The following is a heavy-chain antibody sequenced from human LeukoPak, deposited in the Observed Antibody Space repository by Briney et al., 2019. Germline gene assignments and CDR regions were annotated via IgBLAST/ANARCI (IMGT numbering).Heavy chain of an antibody. CDR1: GYTFSGYY. CDR3: ARVYPGYQLLLYV. V-gene: IGHV1-2*02. Sequence: ASVKLSCKASGYTFSGYYMHWVRQARGQGLEWMGWINPNSGGTNYAQKFQGRVTMTRDTSISTAYMELSRLRSDDTAVYYCARVYPGYQLLLYVWGQGTTVTVSS. CDR2: INPNSGGT. D-gene: IGHD2-2*01. J-gene: IGHJ6*02.